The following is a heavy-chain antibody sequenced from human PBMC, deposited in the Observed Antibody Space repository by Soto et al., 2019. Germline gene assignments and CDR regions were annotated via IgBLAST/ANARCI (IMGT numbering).Heavy chain of an antibody. CDR2: IYYTGST. Sequence: PSETLSLTCTVSSGSISTYYWSWIRQPPGKGLEWIGYIYYTGSTNYNPSLKSRVTISVDTSKNQFSLKLSSVTAADTAVYYCARVMTTVTTEGGFDYWGQGTLVTVSS. CDR3: ARVMTTVTTEGGFDY. D-gene: IGHD4-17*01. V-gene: IGHV4-59*01. J-gene: IGHJ4*02. CDR1: SGSISTYY.